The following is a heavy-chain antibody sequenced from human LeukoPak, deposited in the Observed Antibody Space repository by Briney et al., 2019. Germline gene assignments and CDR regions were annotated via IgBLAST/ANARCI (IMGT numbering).Heavy chain of an antibody. J-gene: IGHJ4*02. V-gene: IGHV3-74*01. Sequence: GGSLRLSCAASGFTFSSYWMHWVRQAPGKGLVWVSRINSDGSSTSYADSVKGRSTISRDNAKNTLYLQMNSLRAEDTAVYYCARGGAPIGDRFDYWGQGTLVTVSS. CDR3: ARGGAPIGDRFDY. D-gene: IGHD4-17*01. CDR1: GFTFSSYW. CDR2: INSDGSST.